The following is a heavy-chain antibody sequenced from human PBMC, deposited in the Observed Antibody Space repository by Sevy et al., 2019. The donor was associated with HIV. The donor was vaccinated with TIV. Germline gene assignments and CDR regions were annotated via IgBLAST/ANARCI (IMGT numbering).Heavy chain of an antibody. J-gene: IGHJ3*01. CDR2: FTGPAYGT. V-gene: IGHV3-23*01. D-gene: IGHD2-8*01. CDR3: AKALNPALESMLQVNLPTLKGFDV. CDR1: GFTFNTHA. Sequence: GGSLRLSCAASGFTFNTHAMTWVRQAPDKGLEWVSTFTGPAYGTDYADSVKGRFTISRDNSKNVLYLQMNSLRADDTDVYYCAKALNPALESMLQVNLPTLKGFDVWGQGTMVTVSS.